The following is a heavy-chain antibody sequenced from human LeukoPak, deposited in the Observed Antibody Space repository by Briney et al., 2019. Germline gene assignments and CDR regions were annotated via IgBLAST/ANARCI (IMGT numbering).Heavy chain of an antibody. CDR2: ISYDGSNK. D-gene: IGHD3-22*01. Sequence: PGGSLRLSCAASGFTFSSYAMHWVRQAPGKGLEWVAVISYDGSNKYYADSVKGRFTISRDNSKNTLYLQMNSLRAEDTAVYYCAGESMIVGLDGYWGQGTLVTVSS. V-gene: IGHV3-30-3*01. CDR1: GFTFSSYA. J-gene: IGHJ4*02. CDR3: AGESMIVGLDGY.